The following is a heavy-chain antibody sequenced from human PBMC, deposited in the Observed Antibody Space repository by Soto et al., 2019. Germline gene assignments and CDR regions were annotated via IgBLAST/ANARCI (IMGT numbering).Heavy chain of an antibody. D-gene: IGHD2-8*01. CDR1: GFTFSNYW. CDR3: TRGMLTSAFDY. Sequence: PGGSLRLSCAASGFTFSNYWMHWVRQVPWKGLLWVSRINSDGSSATYADSVKGRFTFSRDNAKDTLYLQMNSLRVEDTAVYYCTRGMLTSAFDYWGQGA. CDR2: INSDGSSA. J-gene: IGHJ4*02. V-gene: IGHV3-74*03.